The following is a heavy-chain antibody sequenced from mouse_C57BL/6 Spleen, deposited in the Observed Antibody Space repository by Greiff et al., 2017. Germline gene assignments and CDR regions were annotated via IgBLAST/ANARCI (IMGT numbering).Heavy chain of an antibody. Sequence: EVKLMESGGGLVQPGGSLKLSCAASGFTFSDYGMAWVRQAPRKGPEWVAVISNLAYSIYYADTVTGRFTISRENAKNTLYLEMSSLRSEDTAMFYCARVYGTHWYFDVWGTGTTVTVSS. D-gene: IGHD2-1*01. CDR3: ARVYGTHWYFDV. CDR1: GFTFSDYG. V-gene: IGHV5-15*01. J-gene: IGHJ1*03. CDR2: ISNLAYSI.